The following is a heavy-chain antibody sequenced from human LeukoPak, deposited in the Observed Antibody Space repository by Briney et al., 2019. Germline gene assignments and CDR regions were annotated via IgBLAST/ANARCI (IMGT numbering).Heavy chain of an antibody. Sequence: PGGSLRLSCVASGFNFNGNWMSWVRQAPGKGLEWVANINQDGSKKYSIASVKGRFTISRDNAQNSLYLQMNGLRAEDTAMYYCARDRDGGADLWGQGTLVTVSS. V-gene: IGHV3-7*01. CDR2: INQDGSKK. D-gene: IGHD2-21*02. CDR3: ARDRDGGADL. CDR1: GFNFNGNW. J-gene: IGHJ1*01.